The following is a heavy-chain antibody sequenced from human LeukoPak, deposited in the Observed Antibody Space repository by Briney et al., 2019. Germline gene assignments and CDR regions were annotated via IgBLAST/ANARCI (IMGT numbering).Heavy chain of an antibody. D-gene: IGHD3-10*01. Sequence: GASVKVSCKASGYTFTSYGISWVRQAPGQGLEWMGWISTYSDNTKDAQKFQGRVTLTTDTSTSTAYMELGSLRSDDTAVYYCARDTLRYGSGSFDWFDPWGQGTLVTVSS. CDR3: ARDTLRYGSGSFDWFDP. CDR1: GYTFTSYG. J-gene: IGHJ5*02. V-gene: IGHV1-18*01. CDR2: ISTYSDNT.